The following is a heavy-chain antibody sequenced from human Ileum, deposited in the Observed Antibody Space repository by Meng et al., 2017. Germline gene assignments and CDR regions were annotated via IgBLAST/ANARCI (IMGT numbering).Heavy chain of an antibody. CDR2: ISWNSDSR. CDR1: GFTFDDYA. V-gene: IGHV3-9*01. CDR3: AICSDFWTGQFDY. D-gene: IGHD3/OR15-3a*01. J-gene: IGHJ4*02. Sequence: GGSLRLSCAASGFTFDDYALHWVRQAPGKGLEWVAGISWNSDSRGYADSVRGRFTISRDNAKRSLFLQMNSLRTDDTAFYYCAICSDFWTGQFDYWGQGTLVTVSS.